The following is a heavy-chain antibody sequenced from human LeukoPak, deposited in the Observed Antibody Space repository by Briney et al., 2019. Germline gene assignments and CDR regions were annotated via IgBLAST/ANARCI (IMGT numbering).Heavy chain of an antibody. CDR1: GFTFSSYA. Sequence: GGSLRLSCAASGFTFSSYAMTWVRQAPGKGLEWVSTISGSGGSAYYADSVKGRFTISRDNSKNTLYLQMNSLRAEDTAVFYCAKASHYDILTRRFTARLYCFDYWGQGTLVTVSS. CDR3: AKASHYDILTRRFTARLYCFDY. V-gene: IGHV3-23*01. D-gene: IGHD3-9*01. J-gene: IGHJ4*02. CDR2: ISGSGGSA.